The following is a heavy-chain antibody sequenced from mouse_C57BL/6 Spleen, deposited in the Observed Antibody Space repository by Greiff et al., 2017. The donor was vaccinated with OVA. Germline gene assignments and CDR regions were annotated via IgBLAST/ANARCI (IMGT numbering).Heavy chain of an antibody. V-gene: IGHV1-55*01. CDR1: GYTFTSYW. CDR2: IYPGSGST. Sequence: QVQLQQPGAELVKPGASVKMSCKASGYTFTSYWITWVKQRPGQGLEWIGDIYPGSGSTNYNEKFKGKATLTVDTSSSTAYMQLSSLTSEDSAVYYCARHYGNYGYFDVWGTGTTVTVSS. D-gene: IGHD2-1*01. CDR3: ARHYGNYGYFDV. J-gene: IGHJ1*03.